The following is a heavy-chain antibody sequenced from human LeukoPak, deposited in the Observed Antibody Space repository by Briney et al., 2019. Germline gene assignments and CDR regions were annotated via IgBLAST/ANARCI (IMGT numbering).Heavy chain of an antibody. J-gene: IGHJ4*02. V-gene: IGHV3-20*04. D-gene: IGHD2-21*02. CDR2: INWSAGRT. Sequence: GGSLRLSCVVSGFTFEDYGMSWVRQGPGKGLEWVSSINWSAGRTGYADSVKGRFTISRDNAKNSLYLQMNRLRAEDTAFYYCTSGGPAYCGADCYDFDYWGQGSLVTVSS. CDR1: GFTFEDYG. CDR3: TSGGPAYCGADCYDFDY.